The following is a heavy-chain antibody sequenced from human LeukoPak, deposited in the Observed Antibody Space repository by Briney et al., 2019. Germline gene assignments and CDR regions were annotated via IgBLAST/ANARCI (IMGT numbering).Heavy chain of an antibody. V-gene: IGHV3-30-3*01. CDR2: ISYDGSNK. CDR1: GFTFSSYA. Sequence: GGSLRLSCAASGFTFSSYAMHWVRQAPGKGLEWVAVISYDGSNKYYADSVKGRFTISRDNSKNTLYLQMNSLRAEDTAVYYCARDMEVLSARLTGYYRGFDYWGQGTLVTVSS. J-gene: IGHJ4*02. CDR3: ARDMEVLSARLTGYYRGFDY. D-gene: IGHD3-9*01.